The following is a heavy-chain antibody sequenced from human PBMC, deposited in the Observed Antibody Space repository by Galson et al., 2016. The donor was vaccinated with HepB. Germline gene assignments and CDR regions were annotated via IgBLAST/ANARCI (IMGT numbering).Heavy chain of an antibody. CDR1: GFTVRSNY. V-gene: IGHV3-23*01. J-gene: IGHJ6*02. D-gene: IGHD3-10*01. CDR2: ISGTGDST. Sequence: SLRLSCAASGFTVRSNYMTWVRQAPGQGLQWVSSISGTGDSTFYADSVKGRFTISRDKSKNTLYLQMNSLRAEDTAVYYCAKSIRGDDYYPFYYYSMDVWGQGTTVTVSS. CDR3: AKSIRGDDYYPFYYYSMDV.